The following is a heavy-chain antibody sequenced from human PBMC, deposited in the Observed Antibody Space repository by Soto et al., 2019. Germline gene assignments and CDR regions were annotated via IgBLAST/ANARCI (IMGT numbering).Heavy chain of an antibody. CDR2: MNPNSGNT. D-gene: IGHD6-13*01. Sequence: QVQLVQSGAEVKKPGASVKVSCKASGYTFTSYDINWVRQATGQGLEWMGWMNPNSGNTGYAQKFQGRCTMTRNTSISTAYMELSSLRSEDTAVYYCARRGYSSSWYYYYYYGMDVWGQGTTVTVSS. CDR3: ARRGYSSSWYYYYYYGMDV. V-gene: IGHV1-8*01. J-gene: IGHJ6*02. CDR1: GYTFTSYD.